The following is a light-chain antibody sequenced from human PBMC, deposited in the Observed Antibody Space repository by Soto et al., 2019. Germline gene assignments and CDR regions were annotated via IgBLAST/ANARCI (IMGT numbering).Light chain of an antibody. CDR3: CSYAGSSTLDVV. CDR2: EGS. V-gene: IGLV2-23*01. J-gene: IGLJ2*01. Sequence: QSALTQPASVSGSPGQSITISRTGTSSDVGSYNLVSWYQQHPGKAPKLMIYEGSKRPSGVSNRFSGSKSGNTASLTISGLQAEDEADYYCCSYAGSSTLDVVFGGGTKLTVL. CDR1: SSDVGSYNL.